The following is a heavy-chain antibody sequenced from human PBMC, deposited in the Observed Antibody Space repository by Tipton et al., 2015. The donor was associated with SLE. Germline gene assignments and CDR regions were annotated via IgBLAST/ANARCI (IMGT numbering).Heavy chain of an antibody. J-gene: IGHJ5*02. V-gene: IGHV1-18*01. CDR3: ARVRSSSSSLAVAQGNWFDP. CDR2: ISAYNGNT. Sequence: QLVQSGGEVKKSGASVKVSCKASGYTFTSYGISWVRQAPGQGLEWMGWISAYNGNTNYAQNLQGRVTMTTDTSTSTAYMELRSLRSDDTAVYYCARVRSSSSSLAVAQGNWFDPWGQGTLVTVSS. CDR1: GYTFTSYG. D-gene: IGHD6-19*01.